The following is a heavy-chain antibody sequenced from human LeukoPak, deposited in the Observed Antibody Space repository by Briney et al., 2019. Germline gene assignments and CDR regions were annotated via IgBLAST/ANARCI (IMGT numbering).Heavy chain of an antibody. J-gene: IGHJ4*02. V-gene: IGHV4-4*02. CDR1: GGSISSSNW. Sequence: SETLSLTCAVSGGSISSSNWWSWVRQPPGKGLEWIGEIYHSGSTNYNPSLRSRVTISVDTSKNQFSLKLSSVTAADTAVYYCARGQGYYFDYWGQGTLVTVSS. CDR2: IYHSGST. CDR3: ARGQGYYFDY.